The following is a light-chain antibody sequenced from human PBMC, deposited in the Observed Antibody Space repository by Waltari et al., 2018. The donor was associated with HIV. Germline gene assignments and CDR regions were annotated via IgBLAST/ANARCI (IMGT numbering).Light chain of an antibody. J-gene: IGLJ1*01. CDR1: SSNIGAGYD. Sequence: QSVLTQPPSVSGAPGQRVTISCTGSSSNIGAGYDVHWFQQLPGTAPKLLIYADDNRPSGVPDRFSGSKSGTSASLAITGLQAEDDADYYCQSYDSSLSGSFVFGTGTKVTVL. CDR3: QSYDSSLSGSFV. V-gene: IGLV1-40*01. CDR2: ADD.